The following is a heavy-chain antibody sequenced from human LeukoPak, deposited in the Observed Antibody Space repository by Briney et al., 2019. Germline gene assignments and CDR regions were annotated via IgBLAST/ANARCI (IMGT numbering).Heavy chain of an antibody. J-gene: IGHJ4*02. V-gene: IGHV4-4*02. Sequence: SETLSLTCTVSLDSTTSNFWSWVRQPPGKSLEWIGEIHISGSPNYNPSLQSRVTISIDRSRNQIVLELSSVTAADTAVYYCAREILGGFNPGAYWGQGTLVTVSS. D-gene: IGHD1-14*01. CDR2: IHISGSP. CDR1: LDSTTSNFW. CDR3: AREILGGFNPGAY.